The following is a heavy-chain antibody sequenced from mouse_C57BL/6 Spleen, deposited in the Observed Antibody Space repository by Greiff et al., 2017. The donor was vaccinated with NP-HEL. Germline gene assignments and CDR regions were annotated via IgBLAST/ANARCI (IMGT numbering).Heavy chain of an antibody. D-gene: IGHD2-4*01. Sequence: EVHLVESGEGLVKPGGSLKLSCAASGFTFSSYAMSWVRQTPEKRLEWVAYISSGGDYIYYADTVKGRFTISRDNARNTLYLQMSSLKSEDTAMYYCTRVSYDYDGDFDYWGQGTTLTVSS. CDR3: TRVSYDYDGDFDY. CDR1: GFTFSSYA. V-gene: IGHV5-9-1*02. CDR2: ISSGGDYI. J-gene: IGHJ2*01.